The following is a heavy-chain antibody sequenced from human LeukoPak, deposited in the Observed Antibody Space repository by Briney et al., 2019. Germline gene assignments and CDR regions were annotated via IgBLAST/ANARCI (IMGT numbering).Heavy chain of an antibody. Sequence: PGGSLRLSCAASGFTFSSYSMNWVRQAPGKGLEWVSYISYSSSTIYYADSVKGRFTISRDNAKNSLYLQMNSLRDEDTAVYYCARDMTFCSGGSCYSLGFDIWGQGTMITVSS. CDR3: ARDMTFCSGGSCYSLGFDI. D-gene: IGHD2-15*01. V-gene: IGHV3-48*02. J-gene: IGHJ3*02. CDR2: ISYSSSTI. CDR1: GFTFSSYS.